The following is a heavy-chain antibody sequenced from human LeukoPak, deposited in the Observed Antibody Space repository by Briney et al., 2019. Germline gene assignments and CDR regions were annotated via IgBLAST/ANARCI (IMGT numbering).Heavy chain of an antibody. CDR3: ARAGTDYCSGGSCYTDAFDI. D-gene: IGHD2-15*01. J-gene: IGHJ3*02. CDR2: INPNSGGT. V-gene: IGHV1-2*02. CDR1: GYTFTAYY. Sequence: ASVKVSCKASGYTFTAYYMHWVRQAPGQGLEWMGWINPNSGGTDYAQKFQGRVTMTRDTSISTAYMELNRLRSDDTAVYYCARAGTDYCSGGSCYTDAFDIWGQGTMVTVSS.